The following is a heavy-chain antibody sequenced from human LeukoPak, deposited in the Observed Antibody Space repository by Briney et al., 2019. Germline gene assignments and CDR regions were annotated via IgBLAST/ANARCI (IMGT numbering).Heavy chain of an antibody. J-gene: IGHJ3*02. D-gene: IGHD2-21*01. CDR2: IYYSGST. V-gene: IGHV4-61*01. CDR1: GASVSSGSYY. CDR3: ARDVVLDAFDI. Sequence: SETLSLTCNVSGASVSSGSYYWSWIRQPPGKGLEWIGYIYYSGSTYYNPSLKSRVTISVDTSKNQFSLKLSSVTAADTAVYYCARDVVLDAFDIWGQGTMVTVSS.